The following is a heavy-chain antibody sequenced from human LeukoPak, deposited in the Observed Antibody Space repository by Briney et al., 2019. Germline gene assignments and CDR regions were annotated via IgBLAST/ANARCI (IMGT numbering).Heavy chain of an antibody. CDR3: ARGSVITLRPDY. CDR2: IYSGGSA. J-gene: IGHJ4*02. CDR1: GFTVSSNY. Sequence: QPGGSLRLSCAASGFTVSSNYMSWVRQAPGKGLEWVSVIYSGGSAYYADSVKGRFTISRDNSKNTLYLQMNSLRAEDTAVYYCARGSVITLRPDYWGQGTLVTVSS. V-gene: IGHV3-53*01. D-gene: IGHD3-22*01.